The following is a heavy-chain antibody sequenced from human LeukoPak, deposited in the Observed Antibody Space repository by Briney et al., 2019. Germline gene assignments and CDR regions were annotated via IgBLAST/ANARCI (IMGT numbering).Heavy chain of an antibody. CDR2: INPNSGDT. CDR3: ATDPPYGSGSYEFNY. J-gene: IGHJ4*02. V-gene: IGHV1-2*06. CDR1: GYSLTGYH. Sequence: GASVKVSCKASGYSLTGYHMHWVRQAPGQGLEWMGRINPNSGDTNYAQKFQGRVTMTEDTSTDTAYMELSSLRSEDTAVYYCATDPPYGSGSYEFNYWGQGTLVTVSS. D-gene: IGHD3-10*01.